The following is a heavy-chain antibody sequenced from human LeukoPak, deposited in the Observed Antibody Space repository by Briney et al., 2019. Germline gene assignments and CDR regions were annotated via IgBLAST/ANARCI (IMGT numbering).Heavy chain of an antibody. CDR1: GGSISSYY. Sequence: PSETLSLTCTVSGGSISSYYWSWIRQPPGKGLEWIGYIYYSGSTNYNPSLKSRVTISVDTSKNQFSLKLSSVTAADTAVYYCARLGPGIAVAEYYFDYWGQGTLVTVSS. CDR3: ARLGPGIAVAEYYFDY. D-gene: IGHD6-19*01. J-gene: IGHJ4*02. V-gene: IGHV4-59*08. CDR2: IYYSGST.